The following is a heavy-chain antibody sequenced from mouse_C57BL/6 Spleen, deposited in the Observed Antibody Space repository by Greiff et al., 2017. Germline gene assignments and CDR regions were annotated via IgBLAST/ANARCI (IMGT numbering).Heavy chain of an antibody. CDR2: IYPGDGDT. J-gene: IGHJ1*03. CDR1: GYAFSSYW. Sequence: QVQLKESGAELVKPGASVKISCKASGYAFSSYWMNWVKQRPGKGLEWIGQIYPGDGDTNYNGKFKGKATLTANKSSSTAYMQLSSLTSEDSAVXFCARGITTVVEGYWYFDVWGTGTTVTVSS. D-gene: IGHD1-1*01. V-gene: IGHV1-80*01. CDR3: ARGITTVVEGYWYFDV.